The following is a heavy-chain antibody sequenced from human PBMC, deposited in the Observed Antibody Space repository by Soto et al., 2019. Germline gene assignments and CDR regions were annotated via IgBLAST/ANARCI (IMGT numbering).Heavy chain of an antibody. CDR2: TYYTGIT. CDR3: ATVEDCGGDCPIEAFEI. D-gene: IGHD2-21*02. J-gene: IGHJ3*02. V-gene: IGHV4-31*03. CDR1: GGSISSGGYY. Sequence: QVQLQESGPGLVKPSQTLSLTCTVSGGSISSGGYYWSWVRQHPGKGLEWIGYTYYTGITYYNPSLKSRVNISVDTSKTQFSLKLSCVTAADTAVYYCATVEDCGGDCPIEAFEIWGQGTMVTVSS.